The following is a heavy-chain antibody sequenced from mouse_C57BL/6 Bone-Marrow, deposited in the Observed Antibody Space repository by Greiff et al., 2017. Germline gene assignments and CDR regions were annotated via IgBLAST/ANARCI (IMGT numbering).Heavy chain of an antibody. V-gene: IGHV1-55*01. D-gene: IGHD1-1*01. CDR2: IYPGSGST. Sequence: QVQLQQSGAELVKPGASVKMSCKASGYTFTSYWITWVKQRPGQGLEWIGDIYPGSGSTNYNEKFKSKATLTVDTSSSTAYMQLSSLTSEDSAVYYCARERGLLPYAMDYWGTGTSVTVSS. CDR1: GYTFTSYW. CDR3: ARERGLLPYAMDY. J-gene: IGHJ4*01.